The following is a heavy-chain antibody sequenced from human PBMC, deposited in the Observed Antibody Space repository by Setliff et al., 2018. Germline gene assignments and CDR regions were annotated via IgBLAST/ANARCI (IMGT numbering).Heavy chain of an antibody. CDR2: IHYSGST. CDR3: ARGPPGYYYYMNV. Sequence: SETLSLTCTVSGGSISTFYWSWIRQSPEKGLEWIAYIHYSGSTNQNPSLKSRVTISLDTPKNQFSLKLTSVTEADTAVYYCARGPPGYYYYMNVWGQGTTVTVSS. CDR1: GGSISTFY. V-gene: IGHV4-59*01. J-gene: IGHJ6*03.